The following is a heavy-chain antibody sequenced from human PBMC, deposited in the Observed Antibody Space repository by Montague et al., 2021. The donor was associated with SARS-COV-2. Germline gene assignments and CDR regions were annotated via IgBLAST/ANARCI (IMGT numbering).Heavy chain of an antibody. CDR2: INTHTGNP. CDR1: GYIFTDYV. CDR3: ASRTLTDYNFWSGYYDAFDI. V-gene: IGHV7-4-1*02. J-gene: IGHJ3*02. D-gene: IGHD3-3*01. Sequence: SVKVSCKASGYIFTDYVMNWVRQAPGQGLEWMGWINTHTGNPTYAQDFTGRFVFSLDTSVNTAYLQISSLKAEDTAVYYCASRTLTDYNFWSGYYDAFDIWGQGTMVIVSS.